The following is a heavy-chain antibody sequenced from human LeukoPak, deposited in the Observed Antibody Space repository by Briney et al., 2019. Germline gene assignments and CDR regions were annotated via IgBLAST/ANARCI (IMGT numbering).Heavy chain of an antibody. Sequence: SETLSLTCTVSGGSISSYYWSWIRQPPGKGLEWIGYIYYSGSTNYNPSLKSRVTISVDTSKNQFSLKLSSVTAADTAVYFCARQKTEYDILTGWDYWGQGTLVTVSS. CDR3: ARQKTEYDILTGWDY. V-gene: IGHV4-59*01. CDR1: GGSISSYY. CDR2: IYYSGST. D-gene: IGHD3-9*01. J-gene: IGHJ4*02.